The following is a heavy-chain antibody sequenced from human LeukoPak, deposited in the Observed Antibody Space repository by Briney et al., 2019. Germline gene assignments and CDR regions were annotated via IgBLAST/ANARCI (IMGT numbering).Heavy chain of an antibody. Sequence: GRSLRLSCAASGFTFSSYAMHWVRQAPGKGLEWVAIISYDGRNKYYADSVKGRFTISRDNSKNTLFLQMNSLRAEDTAVYYCARGITSGPRRYDVRNFDYWGQGTPVTVSS. D-gene: IGHD5-12*01. J-gene: IGHJ4*02. CDR3: ARGITSGPRRYDVRNFDY. CDR2: ISYDGRNK. V-gene: IGHV3-30*04. CDR1: GFTFSSYA.